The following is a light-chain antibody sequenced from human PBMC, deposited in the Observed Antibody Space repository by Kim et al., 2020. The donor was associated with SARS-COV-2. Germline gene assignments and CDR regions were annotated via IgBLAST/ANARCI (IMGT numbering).Light chain of an antibody. CDR1: QTISIW. CDR3: QEYKSDSWT. CDR2: DAS. Sequence: GDRVTITCRASQTISIWLAWYQQKPGKAPSLLIYDASILESGVPSRFSGSGSGTEFTLTISSLQPDDFATYYCQEYKSDSWTFGQGAKVYIK. J-gene: IGKJ1*01. V-gene: IGKV1-5*01.